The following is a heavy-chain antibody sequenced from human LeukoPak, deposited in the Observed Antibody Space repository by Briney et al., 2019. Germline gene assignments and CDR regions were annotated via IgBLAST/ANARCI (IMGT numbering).Heavy chain of an antibody. D-gene: IGHD6-6*01. V-gene: IGHV3-7*01. CDR1: GFTFSDYY. J-gene: IGHJ4*02. CDR2: IKQDGSEK. Sequence: GGSLRLSCAASGFTFSDYYMSWVRQAPGKGLEWVANIKQDGSEKYYVDSVKGRFTISRDNAKNSLYLQMNSLRAEDTAVYYCARVPYSSSSPDYWGQGTLVTVSS. CDR3: ARVPYSSSSPDY.